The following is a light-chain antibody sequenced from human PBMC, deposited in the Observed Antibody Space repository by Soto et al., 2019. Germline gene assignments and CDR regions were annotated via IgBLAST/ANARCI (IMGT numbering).Light chain of an antibody. J-gene: IGLJ2*01. Sequence: FMLTQPHSVSESPGKTVTISCTRSSGSIVSNYVQWYQQRPGSAPTTVIYEDNQRPSGVPDRFSGSIDSSSNSASLTISGLKTEDEADYYCQSYDSFVVFGGGTKLTVL. CDR2: EDN. CDR1: SGSIVSNY. V-gene: IGLV6-57*04. CDR3: QSYDSFVV.